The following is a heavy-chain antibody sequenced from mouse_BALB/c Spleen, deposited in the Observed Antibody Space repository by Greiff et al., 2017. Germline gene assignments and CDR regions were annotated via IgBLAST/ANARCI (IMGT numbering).Heavy chain of an antibody. V-gene: IGHV5-17*02. Sequence: EVKLMESGGGLVQPGGSRKLSCAASGFTFSSFGMHWVRQAPEKGLEWVAYISSGSSTIYYADTVTGRFTISRDNPKNTLFLQMTSLRSEDTAMYYCARTSSASWFAYWGQGTLVTVSA. CDR1: GFTFSSFG. CDR3: ARTSSASWFAY. CDR2: ISSGSSTI. J-gene: IGHJ3*01.